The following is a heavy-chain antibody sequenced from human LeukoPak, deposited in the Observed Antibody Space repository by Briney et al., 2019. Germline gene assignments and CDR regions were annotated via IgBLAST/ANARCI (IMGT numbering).Heavy chain of an antibody. V-gene: IGHV2-5*02. J-gene: IGHJ3*02. CDR2: IYWDDDK. CDR3: AHANFLDSFDI. Sequence: SGPTLVKPTQTLTLTCTFSGFSLSTSGVGVCWIRQPPGKALEWLALIYWDDDKRYSPSLKSRLTITKDTSKNQVVLTKTNMDPVDTSTYYCAHANFLDSFDIWGQGTMVTVSS. CDR1: GFSLSTSGVG.